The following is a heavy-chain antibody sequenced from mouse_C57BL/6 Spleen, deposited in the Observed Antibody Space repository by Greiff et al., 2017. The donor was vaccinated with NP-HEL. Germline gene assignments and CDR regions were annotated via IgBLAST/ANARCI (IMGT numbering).Heavy chain of an antibody. Sequence: QVQLKQPGAELVRPGTSVKLSCKASGYTFTSYWMHWVKQRPGQGLEWIGVIDPSDSYTNYNHKFKGKATLTVDTSSSTAYMQLSSLTSWHSAVDYCARVSSFGTYLYFDVWGTGTTVTVSS. CDR3: ARVSSFGTYLYFDV. J-gene: IGHJ1*03. D-gene: IGHD6-2*01. V-gene: IGHV1-59*01. CDR2: IDPSDSYT. CDR1: GYTFTSYW.